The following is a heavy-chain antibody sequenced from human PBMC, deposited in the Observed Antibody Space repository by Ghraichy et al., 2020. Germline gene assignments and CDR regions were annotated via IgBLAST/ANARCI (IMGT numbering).Heavy chain of an antibody. CDR2: IYHSGYT. CDR1: GGSINSYY. Sequence: SETLSLTCTVSGGSINSYYWSWIRQPPGKGLEWIGYIYHSGYTNYNPSLKSRVTISVDTSKNQFYLKLSSVTAADAAMYYCARGPYYDDTTYYLDYWGQGTLVTVSS. CDR3: ARGPYYDDTTYYLDY. D-gene: IGHD3-16*01. J-gene: IGHJ4*02. V-gene: IGHV4-59*01.